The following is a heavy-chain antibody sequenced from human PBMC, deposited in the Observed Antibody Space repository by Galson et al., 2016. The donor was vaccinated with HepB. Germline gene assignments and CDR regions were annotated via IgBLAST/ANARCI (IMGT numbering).Heavy chain of an antibody. V-gene: IGHV6-1*01. D-gene: IGHD6-13*01. CDR2: TYYRSKWYN. CDR3: ARATLTVGSSWSDFDY. CDR1: GDSVSSNNAA. Sequence: CAISGDSVSSNNAAWNWIRQSPSRGLEWLGKTYYRSKWYNAYAESMKSRITITPDTSKNQFSLQLNSVTPEDTAVYYCARATLTVGSSWSDFDYWGRGTLVTVSS. J-gene: IGHJ4*02.